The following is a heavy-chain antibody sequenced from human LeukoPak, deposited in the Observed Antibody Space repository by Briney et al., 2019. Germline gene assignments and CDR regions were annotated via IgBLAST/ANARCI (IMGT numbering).Heavy chain of an antibody. CDR2: ISSSGSTI. Sequence: SGGSLRLSCAASGFTFSSYEMNWVRQAPGKGLEWVSYISSSGSTIYYADSVKGRFTISRDNAKNSLYLQMNSLRAEDTAVYYCARLPESGYYYYMDVWGKGTTVTISS. CDR3: ARLPESGYYYYMDV. V-gene: IGHV3-48*03. J-gene: IGHJ6*03. CDR1: GFTFSSYE.